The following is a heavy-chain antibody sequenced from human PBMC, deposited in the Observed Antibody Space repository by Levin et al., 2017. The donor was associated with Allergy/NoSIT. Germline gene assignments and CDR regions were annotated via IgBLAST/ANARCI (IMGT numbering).Heavy chain of an antibody. CDR2: IKSDGSIT. Sequence: TGESLKISCAASGFTFSSYWMHWVRQAPGKGLVWVSRIKSDGSITTYADSVKGRFTISRDNAKNTLYLQMNSLRAEDTAVYYCTRDRERRDGYNWGVDYWGQGTLVTVSS. CDR3: TRDRERRDGYNWGVDY. D-gene: IGHD5-24*01. V-gene: IGHV3-74*01. CDR1: GFTFSSYW. J-gene: IGHJ4*02.